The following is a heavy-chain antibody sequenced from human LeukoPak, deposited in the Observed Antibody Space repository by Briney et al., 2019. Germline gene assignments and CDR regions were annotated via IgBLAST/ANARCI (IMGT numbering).Heavy chain of an antibody. V-gene: IGHV4-38-2*02. D-gene: IGHD2-21*02. Sequence: SETLSLTCTVSGYSISSGYYWGWIRQPPGKGLEWIGSIYHSGSTHCNPSLKGRVTISADTSKNHFSLKLSSVTAADTAVYYCASPGGSDHLEYFQYWGQGTLVTVSS. J-gene: IGHJ1*01. CDR3: ASPGGSDHLEYFQY. CDR1: GYSISSGYY. CDR2: IYHSGST.